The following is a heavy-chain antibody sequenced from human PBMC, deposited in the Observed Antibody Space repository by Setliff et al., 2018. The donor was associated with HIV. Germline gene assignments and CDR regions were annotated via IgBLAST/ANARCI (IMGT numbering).Heavy chain of an antibody. CDR2: IYHSGDT. CDR1: GYSISSGYY. D-gene: IGHD4-17*01. Sequence: SETLSLTCAVSGYSISSGYYWGWIRQPPGKGLEWIVNIYHSGDTHYNPSLKSRVTISVDTSKNQFSLKLSSVTAADTAVYYCARGNDYGDYDHWGQGTLVTVSS. CDR3: ARGNDYGDYDH. J-gene: IGHJ4*02. V-gene: IGHV4-38-2*01.